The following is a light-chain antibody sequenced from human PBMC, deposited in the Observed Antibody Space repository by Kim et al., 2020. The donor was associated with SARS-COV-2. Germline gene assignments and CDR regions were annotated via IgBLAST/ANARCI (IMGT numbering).Light chain of an antibody. CDR3: QQFNDWPRT. CDR2: GAS. Sequence: EIVMTQSPATLSVSPGERATLSCRASQSVNSNLVWYQQKPGQAPRLLIYGASTRATGIPARFSGSGSGTEFTLTISSLQSEDFAVYYCQQFNDWPRTFGQGTKVEI. V-gene: IGKV3-15*01. CDR1: QSVNSN. J-gene: IGKJ1*01.